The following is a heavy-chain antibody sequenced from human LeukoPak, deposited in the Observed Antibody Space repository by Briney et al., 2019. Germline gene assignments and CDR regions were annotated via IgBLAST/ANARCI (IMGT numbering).Heavy chain of an antibody. CDR2: IYTSGST. J-gene: IGHJ4*02. CDR3: ARDLPWYFDY. Sequence: PSETLSLTCTVSGGSISSGSYYWSWLRQPAGKGLEWIGRIYTSGSTNYNPSLKSRVTISVDTSKNQFSLKLSSVTAADTAVYYCARDLPWYFDYWGQGTLVTVSS. V-gene: IGHV4-61*02. CDR1: GGSISSGSYY.